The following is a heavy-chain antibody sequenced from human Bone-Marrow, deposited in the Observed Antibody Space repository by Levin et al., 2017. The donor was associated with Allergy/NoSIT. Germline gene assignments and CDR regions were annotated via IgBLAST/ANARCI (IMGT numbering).Heavy chain of an antibody. D-gene: IGHD3-10*01. CDR1: GFTFSSHY. J-gene: IGHJ4*02. V-gene: IGHV3-74*01. CDR3: ARENYGSGSYSDY. CDR2: INSDGSGT. Sequence: GGSLRLSCTASGFTFSSHYMNWVRQAPGKGLLWVSRINSDGSGTSYADSVKGRFTISRDNAKNTLYLQMNSLRADDTAVYYCARENYGSGSYSDYWGQGALVTVSS.